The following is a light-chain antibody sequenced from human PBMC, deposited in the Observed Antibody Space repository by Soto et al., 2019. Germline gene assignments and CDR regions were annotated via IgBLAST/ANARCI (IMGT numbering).Light chain of an antibody. J-gene: IGLJ1*01. Sequence: SSLPQPPSPAGAPGQQTTAICTGTTSSVGAYNSVSWYQQHPDRAPQVMIYNVTQRPSGVPNRFPGSTSGNAASLTISGLQADDEADYYCCSYARRSTYVFGSGTKVTVL. V-gene: IGLV2-14*03. CDR1: TSSVGAYNS. CDR2: NVT. CDR3: CSYARRSTYV.